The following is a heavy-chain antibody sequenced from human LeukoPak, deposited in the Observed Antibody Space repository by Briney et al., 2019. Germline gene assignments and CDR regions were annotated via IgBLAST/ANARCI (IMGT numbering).Heavy chain of an antibody. CDR2: INWNGGST. Sequence: PGGSLRLSCAASGFTFDDYGMSWVRQAPGKGLEWVSGINWNGGSTAYADSVKGRFTISRDNAKNSLYLQMNSLRAEDTAVYYCAKDYGGIAVAGERYYYYYMDVWGKGTTVTVSS. CDR3: AKDYGGIAVAGERYYYYYMDV. V-gene: IGHV3-20*04. J-gene: IGHJ6*03. CDR1: GFTFDDYG. D-gene: IGHD6-19*01.